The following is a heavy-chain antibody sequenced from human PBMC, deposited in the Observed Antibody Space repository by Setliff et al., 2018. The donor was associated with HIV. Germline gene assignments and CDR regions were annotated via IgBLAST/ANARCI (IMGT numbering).Heavy chain of an antibody. J-gene: IGHJ5*02. D-gene: IGHD2-2*01. CDR2: IIPIFGTA. Sequence: SVKVSCKSSGYIFNSFGISWVRQAPGQGLEWMGGIIPIFGTANYAQKFQGRVTITADESTSTAYMELSSLRSEDTAVYYCAREGYCSSTSCYDNWFDPWGQGTLVTVSS. CDR3: AREGYCSSTSCYDNWFDP. V-gene: IGHV1-69*13. CDR1: GYIFNSFG.